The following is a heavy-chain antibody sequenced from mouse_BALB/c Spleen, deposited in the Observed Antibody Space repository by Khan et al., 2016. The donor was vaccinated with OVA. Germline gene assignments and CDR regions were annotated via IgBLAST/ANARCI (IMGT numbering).Heavy chain of an antibody. CDR2: INPSTGYT. CDR3: ARTAVYAMDY. CDR1: GYTFTSYW. D-gene: IGHD1-2*01. V-gene: IGHV1-7*01. J-gene: IGHJ4*01. Sequence: VQLQESGAELAKPGASVKMSCKASGYTFTSYWMHWIKQRPGQGLEWIGYINPSTGYTEYNQQFKDKASLTADKSSSTAYIQLSSLTSEDSAVYYCARTAVYAMDYWGQGTSVTVSS.